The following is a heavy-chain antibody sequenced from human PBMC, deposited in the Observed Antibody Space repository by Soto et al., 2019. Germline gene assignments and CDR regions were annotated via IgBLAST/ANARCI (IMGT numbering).Heavy chain of an antibody. Sequence: QVQLVESGGGLVKPGGSLRLSCAASGFTFSDYYMSWIRQAPGKGLEWVSYISSSGSTIYYADSVKGRFTISRDNAKNSRYLKMNTLRAGDTGVFYCAPTPRYYDFWRHYGMDVWGQGPTVPVPS. J-gene: IGHJ6*02. CDR2: ISSSGSTI. V-gene: IGHV3-11*01. D-gene: IGHD3-3*01. CDR1: GFTFSDYY. CDR3: APTPRYYDFWRHYGMDV.